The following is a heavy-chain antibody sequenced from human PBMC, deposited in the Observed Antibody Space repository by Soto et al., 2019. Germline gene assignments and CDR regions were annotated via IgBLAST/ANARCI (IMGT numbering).Heavy chain of an antibody. CDR2: IYYSGST. CDR1: GCSISSYY. Sequence: SETLSLTCTVSGCSISSYYWSWIRQPPGKGLEWIGYIYYSGSTNYNPSLKSRVTISVDTSKNQFSLKLSSVTAADTAVYYCASSRLVAVAGTRGWFDPWGQGTLVTVSS. J-gene: IGHJ5*02. D-gene: IGHD6-19*01. CDR3: ASSRLVAVAGTRGWFDP. V-gene: IGHV4-59*01.